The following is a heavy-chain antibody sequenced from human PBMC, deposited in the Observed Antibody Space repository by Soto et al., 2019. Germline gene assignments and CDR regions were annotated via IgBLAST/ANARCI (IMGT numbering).Heavy chain of an antibody. CDR1: GFTFSNAW. CDR2: IKSKTDGGTT. J-gene: IGHJ4*02. CDR3: TTDTLQRSTSHPPRGDFEY. Sequence: EVQLVESGGGLVKPGGSLRLSCAASGFTFSNAWMNWVRQAPGKGLEWVGRIKSKTDGGTTDYAAPVKGRFTISRDDCKHTLYLQMNSLKTENTAVYYCTTDTLQRSTSHPPRGDFEYWGQGTLVTV. V-gene: IGHV3-15*07. D-gene: IGHD2-2*01.